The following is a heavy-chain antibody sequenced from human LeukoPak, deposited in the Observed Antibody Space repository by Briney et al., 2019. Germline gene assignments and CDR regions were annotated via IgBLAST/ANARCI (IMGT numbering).Heavy chain of an antibody. J-gene: IGHJ4*02. CDR2: ISSSSSYI. D-gene: IGHD5-12*01. Sequence: GGSLRLSCAASGFTFSSYSMNWVRQAPGKGLEWVSSISSSSSYIYYADSVKGRFTTSRDNAKNSLYLRMNSLRAEDTAVYYCARSVPYSGYDYDYWGQGTLVTVSS. CDR1: GFTFSSYS. CDR3: ARSVPYSGYDYDY. V-gene: IGHV3-21*01.